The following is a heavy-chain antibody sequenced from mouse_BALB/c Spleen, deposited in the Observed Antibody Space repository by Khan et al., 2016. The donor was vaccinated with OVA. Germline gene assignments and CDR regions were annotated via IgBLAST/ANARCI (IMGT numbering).Heavy chain of an antibody. CDR3: ARMARTIN. CDR2: ITSNGGST. Sequence: EVQLQESGGGLVKPGGSLKLSCAASGFTFSSYGMSWVRQTPDKRLELVATITSNGGSTYYPDSVKGRFTISRDNAKNTLYLQMSTLKSEDTAMYYCARMARTINWGQGTTLTVAS. V-gene: IGHV5-6-3*01. J-gene: IGHJ2*01. CDR1: GFTFSSYG.